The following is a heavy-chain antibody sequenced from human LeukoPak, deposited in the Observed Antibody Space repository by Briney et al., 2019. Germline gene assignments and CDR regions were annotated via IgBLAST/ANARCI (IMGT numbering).Heavy chain of an antibody. CDR1: GFTFSNYG. J-gene: IGHJ4*02. D-gene: IGHD1-26*01. Sequence: GGSLRLSCAASGFTFSNYGMSWVRQAPGKGLEWVSGIGGSGGSTYYADSVKGRFTISRDNSKNTLYLQMNSLRAEDTAVYYCAKEGSGSYLYWGQGTLVTVSS. CDR3: AKEGSGSYLY. V-gene: IGHV3-23*01. CDR2: IGGSGGST.